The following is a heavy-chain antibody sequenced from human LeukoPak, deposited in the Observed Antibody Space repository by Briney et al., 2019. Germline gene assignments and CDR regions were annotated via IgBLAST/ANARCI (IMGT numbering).Heavy chain of an antibody. J-gene: IGHJ6*02. D-gene: IGHD3-16*01. Sequence: GGSLRLSCAASGFTFSDSWMSWVRQAPGKGLEWVANMNQDGSAKDYVDSVKGRYTISRDNARNSLYLQMSSLRAEDTAVYYCATYTHWVAGDVWGQGTTVTVSS. V-gene: IGHV3-7*01. CDR1: GFTFSDSW. CDR2: MNQDGSAK. CDR3: ATYTHWVAGDV.